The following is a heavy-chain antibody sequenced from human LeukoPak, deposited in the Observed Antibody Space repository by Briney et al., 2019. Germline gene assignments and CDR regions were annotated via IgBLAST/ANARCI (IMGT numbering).Heavy chain of an antibody. J-gene: IGHJ3*02. CDR2: ICPDDSDT. V-gene: IGHV5-51*01. D-gene: IGHD1-26*01. CDR1: GYGFTSYW. CDR3: ARHGSQQLSDAFDI. Sequence: GESLKISCKGSGYGFTSYWIGWVRQMPGKGLEWMGIICPDDSDTRYGPSFQGQVTISADKSISTAYLQWSGLKASDTAMYYCARHGSQQLSDAFDIWGQGTMVTVSS.